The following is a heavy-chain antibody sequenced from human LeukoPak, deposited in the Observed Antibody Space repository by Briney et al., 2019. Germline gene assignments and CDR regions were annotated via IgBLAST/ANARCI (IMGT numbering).Heavy chain of an antibody. D-gene: IGHD3-10*01. J-gene: IGHJ4*02. V-gene: IGHV1-24*01. CDR3: ATEGKMVRGVYTDY. CDR2: FDPADGET. Sequence: ASVKVSCKVSGYTLTELSMHWVRQAPGKGFEWMGRFDPADGETIYAQKFQGRVTMTADTSTDTVFVGLGSLRSEDTAVYYCATEGKMVRGVYTDYWGQGTLVTVSS. CDR1: GYTLTELS.